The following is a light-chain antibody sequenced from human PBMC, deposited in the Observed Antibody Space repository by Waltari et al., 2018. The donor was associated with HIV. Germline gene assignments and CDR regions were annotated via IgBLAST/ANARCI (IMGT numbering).Light chain of an antibody. CDR3: QSYDGTLSVWV. Sequence: QSVLTQPPSVSGAPGQRVRLSCAGQTSNLGPGYAVHWYLQLPGSAPKLLIHSNTERPSGIPDRFSGSRSGASASLAITGLQVEDEGDYYCQSYDGTLSVWVFGGGTKLTVL. J-gene: IGLJ3*02. CDR2: SNT. CDR1: TSNLGPGYA. V-gene: IGLV1-40*01.